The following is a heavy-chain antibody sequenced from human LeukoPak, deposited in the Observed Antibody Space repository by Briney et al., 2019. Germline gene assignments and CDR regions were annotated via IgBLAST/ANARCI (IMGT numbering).Heavy chain of an antibody. CDR2: MNTNSGNT. J-gene: IGHJ4*02. D-gene: IGHD3-22*01. CDR3: ARGRYDSSGYYPDY. CDR1: GYTFTSYD. Sequence: ASVTVSFKSSGYTFTSYDINWVRQATGQGLEWMGWMNTNSGNTGYAQKFQGRVNMTRNTSISTAYMELSRLRSEYTAVYYCARGRYDSSGYYPDYWGQGTLVTVSS. V-gene: IGHV1-8*01.